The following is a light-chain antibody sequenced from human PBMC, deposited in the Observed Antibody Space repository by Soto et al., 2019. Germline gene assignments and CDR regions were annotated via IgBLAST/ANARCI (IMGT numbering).Light chain of an antibody. CDR2: VEGSGNY. Sequence: QSVLTQSSSASASLGSSVKLTCTLSRGHSSYIIAWHQQQTGKATRFLMTVEGSGNYNKGSGVPDRVSGSSAGADRYLTISNLQSADEATYYCDTWDTNTQVFGGGTKLTVL. CDR3: DTWDTNTQV. V-gene: IGLV4-60*03. J-gene: IGLJ2*01. CDR1: RGHSSYI.